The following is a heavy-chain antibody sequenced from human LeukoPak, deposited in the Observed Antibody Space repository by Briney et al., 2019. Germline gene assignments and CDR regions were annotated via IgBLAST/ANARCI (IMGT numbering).Heavy chain of an antibody. J-gene: IGHJ3*02. CDR3: ARSVGATSSAAFDI. Sequence: GGSLRLSCAASGFTFSSYWMSWVRQAPGKGLEWVANIKQDGTEKYYVDSVKGRFTISRDNAKNSLYLQMNSLRAEDTAVYYCARSVGATSSAAFDIWGQGTMVTVSS. D-gene: IGHD1-26*01. V-gene: IGHV3-7*01. CDR2: IKQDGTEK. CDR1: GFTFSSYW.